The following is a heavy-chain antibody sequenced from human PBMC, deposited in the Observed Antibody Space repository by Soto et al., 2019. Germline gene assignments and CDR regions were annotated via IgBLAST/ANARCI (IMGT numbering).Heavy chain of an antibody. J-gene: IGHJ6*02. CDR2: IRGKADSYAT. D-gene: IGHD2-21*02. V-gene: IGHV3-73*01. CDR3: ARWTLVTTDATYGLDV. CDR1: GFTFSGSA. Sequence: GGSLRLSCVASGFTFSGSAMHWVRQASGKGLEWVGRIRGKADSYATAYAASVKGRFTISRDDSKNTAYLQMDSLKTEDTAVYYCARWTLVTTDATYGLDVWGQGTTVTVSS.